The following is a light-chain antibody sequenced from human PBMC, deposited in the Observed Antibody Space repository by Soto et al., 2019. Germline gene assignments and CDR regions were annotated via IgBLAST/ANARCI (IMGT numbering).Light chain of an antibody. CDR3: LLSYSGARRV. CDR1: TXAVTSGHY. Sequence: QAVVTQEHSLTVSPGGTVTLTCGSSTXAVTSGHYPYWFQQKPGQAPRTLIYDTSNKHSWTPARFSGSLLGGKAALTLSSAQPEDEADYYGLLSYSGARRVFGTGTKAILL. V-gene: IGLV7-46*01. CDR2: DTS. J-gene: IGLJ1*01.